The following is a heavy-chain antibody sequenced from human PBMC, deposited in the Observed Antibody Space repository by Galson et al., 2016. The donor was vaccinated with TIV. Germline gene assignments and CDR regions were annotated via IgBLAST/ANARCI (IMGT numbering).Heavy chain of an antibody. V-gene: IGHV1-2*02. Sequence: SVKVSCKASGFTFSDYYMEWVRQAPGRGFESLGWINANDGMTKFAQKFHGRVTLSRDTSITTVYMEMSRLTSDDTAVYYCARTGDFDYWGQGTPVTVSS. CDR3: ARTGDFDY. CDR1: GFTFSDYY. D-gene: IGHD1-14*01. J-gene: IGHJ4*02. CDR2: INANDGMT.